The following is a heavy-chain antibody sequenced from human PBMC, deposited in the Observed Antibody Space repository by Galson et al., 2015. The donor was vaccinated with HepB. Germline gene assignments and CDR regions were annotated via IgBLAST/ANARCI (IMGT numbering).Heavy chain of an antibody. D-gene: IGHD3-22*01. Sequence: SLRLSCAASGFTFSSYSMNWVRQAPGKGLEWVSYISSSSSTIYYADSVKGRFTISRDNAKNSLYLQMNSLRAEDTAVYYCARFPVGYYYDSSGPIWGQGTMVTVSS. V-gene: IGHV3-48*01. CDR3: ARFPVGYYYDSSGPI. J-gene: IGHJ3*02. CDR2: ISSSSSTI. CDR1: GFTFSSYS.